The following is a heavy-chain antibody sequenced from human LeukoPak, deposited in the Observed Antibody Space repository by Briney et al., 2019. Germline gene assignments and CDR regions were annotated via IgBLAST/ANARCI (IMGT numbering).Heavy chain of an antibody. Sequence: GGSLRLSCAPSGYSFSSYAISWVRHALGKGLEWVSAICGSGGSTYYADSVKGRFTITRDNSKNTLYLQMNSLRADDTAVYYCAKGAREYSGYDDYFDYWGQGTLVAGSA. CDR2: ICGSGGST. D-gene: IGHD5-12*01. V-gene: IGHV3-23*01. J-gene: IGHJ4*02. CDR1: GYSFSSYA. CDR3: AKGAREYSGYDDYFDY.